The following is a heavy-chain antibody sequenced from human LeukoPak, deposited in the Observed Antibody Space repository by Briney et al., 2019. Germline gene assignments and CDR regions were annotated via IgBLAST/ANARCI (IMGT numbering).Heavy chain of an antibody. CDR2: MNPSGST. D-gene: IGHD3-22*01. CDR3: ARGRQDVTMIVVVMTAVSYYLDV. CDR1: GGSFSGYY. V-gene: IGHV4-34*01. Sequence: SETLSLTCAVYGGSFSGYYWTWIRQTPGKGLEWIGEMNPSGSTNYNPSLKSRVTISVDTSKNQFSLKLSSVTAADTAVYYCARGRQDVTMIVVVMTAVSYYLDVWGKGTTATVS. J-gene: IGHJ6*03.